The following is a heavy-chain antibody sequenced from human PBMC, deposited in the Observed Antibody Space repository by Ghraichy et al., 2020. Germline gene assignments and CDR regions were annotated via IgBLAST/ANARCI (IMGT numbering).Heavy chain of an antibody. J-gene: IGHJ4*02. CDR3: ARRDPRSTEYSLDY. Sequence: ASVKVSCKASGYTFTSYAMHWVRQAPGQRLEWMGWINGGNGNTKYSQDFQGRVTFTRDTSASTAYMELSSLRSEDTAVYYCARRDPRSTEYSLDYWGQGTLVTVSS. CDR2: INGGNGNT. CDR1: GYTFTSYA. V-gene: IGHV1-3*01. D-gene: IGHD2-15*01.